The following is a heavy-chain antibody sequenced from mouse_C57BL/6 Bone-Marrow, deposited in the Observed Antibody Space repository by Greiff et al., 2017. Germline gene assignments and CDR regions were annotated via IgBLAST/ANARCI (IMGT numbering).Heavy chain of an antibody. CDR1: GYTFTSYW. J-gene: IGHJ3*01. D-gene: IGHD2-5*01. V-gene: IGHV1-59*01. Sequence: QVQLQQSGAELVRPGTSVKLSCKASGYTFTSYWMHWVKQRPGQGLEWIGVIDPSDSYTNYNQKFKGKATLTVDTSSSTAYMQLSSLTSEDSAVYYCARENYSNFPWFAYWGQGTLVTVSA. CDR2: IDPSDSYT. CDR3: ARENYSNFPWFAY.